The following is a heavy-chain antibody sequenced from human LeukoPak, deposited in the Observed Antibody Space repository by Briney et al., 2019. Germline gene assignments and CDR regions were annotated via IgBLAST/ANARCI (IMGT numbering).Heavy chain of an antibody. V-gene: IGHV3-15*01. J-gene: IGHJ4*02. CDR3: TSDQGQFQPGIAVGLAPTDDFDY. Sequence: PGGSLRLSCAASGFTFSNAWMSWVRQAPGKGLEWVGRIKSKTDGGTTDYAAPVKGRFTISRDDSKNTLYLQMNSLKTEDTAVYYCTSDQGQFQPGIAVGLAPTDDFDYWGQGTLVTVPS. D-gene: IGHD6-19*01. CDR2: IKSKTDGGTT. CDR1: GFTFSNAW.